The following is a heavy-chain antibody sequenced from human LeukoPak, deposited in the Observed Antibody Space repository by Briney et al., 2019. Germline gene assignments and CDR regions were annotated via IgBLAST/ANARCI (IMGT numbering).Heavy chain of an antibody. Sequence: PGGSLRLSCAASGLTFSSFGMHWVRQAPGKGLEWVAVTSFDGGNKYYADSVEGRFTISKDNSKNTLYLQMNTLRVEDTAVYYCAKGRLLGAPWGMDVWGQGTTVTVSS. CDR1: GLTFSSFG. V-gene: IGHV3-30*18. D-gene: IGHD1-26*01. CDR2: TSFDGGNK. J-gene: IGHJ6*02. CDR3: AKGRLLGAPWGMDV.